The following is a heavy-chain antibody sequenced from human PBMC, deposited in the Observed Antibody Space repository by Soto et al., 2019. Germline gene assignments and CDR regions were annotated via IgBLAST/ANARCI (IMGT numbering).Heavy chain of an antibody. V-gene: IGHV1-69*01. CDR2: IIPLFGTT. CDR1: GDTFKNCV. Sequence: QVQEVQSGVEVRRPGSSVKVSCKASGDTFKNCVISWVRQAPGQGLEWMGGIIPLFGTTDFAQRFQGRLTITTDESPTTAYMELSRLRSEDTATYYCAAELSFGKLSVVWGQGTTVIVSS. J-gene: IGHJ6*02. CDR3: AAELSFGKLSVV. D-gene: IGHD3-10*01.